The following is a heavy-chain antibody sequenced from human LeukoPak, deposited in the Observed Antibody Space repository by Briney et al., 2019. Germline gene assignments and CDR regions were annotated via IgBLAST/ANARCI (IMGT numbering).Heavy chain of an antibody. CDR1: GYTFTSYG. CDR2: MNPNSGNT. D-gene: IGHD2-2*02. V-gene: IGHV1-8*02. CDR3: ARVASPRLGYCSSTSCYTDDNNWFDP. Sequence: GASVKVSCKASGYTFTSYGISWVRQAPGQGLEWMGWMNPNSGNTGYAQKFQGRVTMTRNTSISTAYMELSSLRSEDTAVYYCARVASPRLGYCSSTSCYTDDNNWFDPWGQGTLVTVSS. J-gene: IGHJ5*02.